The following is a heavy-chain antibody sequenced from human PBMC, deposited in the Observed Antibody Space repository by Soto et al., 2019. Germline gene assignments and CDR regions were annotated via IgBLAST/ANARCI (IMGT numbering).Heavy chain of an antibody. J-gene: IGHJ4*02. Sequence: QVQLVQSGTEVRKPGTSVKVSCKTSGFTFSTYDISWVRQASGQGLEWMGWMNPNTGNTGYAQNFQGRVTMTRNTSISTAYMELSSLRSEDTAVYFCARRKERSGPHYFDYWGQGTLVTVPS. CDR3: ARRKERSGPHYFDY. V-gene: IGHV1-8*01. CDR2: MNPNTGNT. D-gene: IGHD6-25*01. CDR1: GFTFSTYD.